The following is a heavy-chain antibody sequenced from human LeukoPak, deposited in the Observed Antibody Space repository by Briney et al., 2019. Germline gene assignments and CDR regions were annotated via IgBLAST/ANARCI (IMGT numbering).Heavy chain of an antibody. V-gene: IGHV7-4-1*02. CDR1: GFTFSSYS. CDR3: ARMVEVTMVRGGNWFDP. Sequence: GGSLRLSCAASGFTFSSYSMNWVRQAPGQGLEWMGWINTNTGNPTYAQGFTGRFVFSLDTSVSTAYLQISSLKAEDTAVYYCARMVEVTMVRGGNWFDPWGQGTLVTVSS. J-gene: IGHJ5*02. CDR2: INTNTGNP. D-gene: IGHD3-10*01.